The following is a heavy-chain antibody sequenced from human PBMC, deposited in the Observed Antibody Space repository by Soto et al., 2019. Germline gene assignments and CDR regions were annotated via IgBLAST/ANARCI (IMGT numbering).Heavy chain of an antibody. J-gene: IGHJ5*02. CDR3: ASGGDYYGSGSPLNWFDP. D-gene: IGHD3-10*01. Sequence: SETLSLTCTVSGGSISSGGYYWSWIRQHPGKGLEWIGYIYYSGSTYYNPSLKSRVTISVDTSKNQFSLKLSSVTAADTAVYYCASGGDYYGSGSPLNWFDPWGQGTLVTVSS. CDR1: GGSISSGGYY. V-gene: IGHV4-31*03. CDR2: IYYSGST.